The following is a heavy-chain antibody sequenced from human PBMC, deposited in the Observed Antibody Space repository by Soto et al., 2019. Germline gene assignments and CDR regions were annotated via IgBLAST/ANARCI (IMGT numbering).Heavy chain of an antibody. CDR1: GYTFTGYY. J-gene: IGHJ6*02. CDR2: INPNSGGT. V-gene: IGHV1-2*04. CDR3: ARSGLKSGSYSFYYYYYGMDV. Sequence: ASVKVSCKASGYTFTGYYMHWVRQAPGQGLERMGWINPNSGGTNYAQKFQGWVTMTRDTSISTAYMELSRLRSDDTAVYYCARSGLKSGSYSFYYYYYGMDVWGQGTTVTVSS. D-gene: IGHD1-26*01.